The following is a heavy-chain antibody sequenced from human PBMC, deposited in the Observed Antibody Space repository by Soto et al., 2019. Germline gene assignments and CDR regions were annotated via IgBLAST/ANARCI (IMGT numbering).Heavy chain of an antibody. V-gene: IGHV5-51*01. CDR3: ARPPLPGYSIHFNS. CDR1: GYIFINYW. D-gene: IGHD2-15*01. CDR2: VYPRDSDT. J-gene: IGHJ4*02. Sequence: GESLKISCKASGYIFINYWIGWVRQMPGKGLEWMGIVYPRDSDTRYSPSFQGQVTISADRSTGTAFLQWRSLKASDTALYYCARPPLPGYSIHFNSWGQGTLVTVSS.